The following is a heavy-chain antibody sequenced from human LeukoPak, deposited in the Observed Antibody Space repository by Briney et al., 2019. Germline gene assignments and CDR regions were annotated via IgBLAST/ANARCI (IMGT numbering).Heavy chain of an antibody. CDR2: ITSTGSYI. D-gene: IGHD6-13*01. J-gene: IGHJ6*02. CDR3: ARDRFEAADSKPPPYYYYGMDV. CDR1: GFTFSGYT. Sequence: GGSLRLSCAASGFTFSGYTMNWVRQAPGKGLEWVSSITSTGSYIYYADSVKGRFTISRDNAKDSLYLQMNSLRAEDTAVYYCARDRFEAADSKPPPYYYYGMDVWGQGTTVTVSS. V-gene: IGHV3-21*01.